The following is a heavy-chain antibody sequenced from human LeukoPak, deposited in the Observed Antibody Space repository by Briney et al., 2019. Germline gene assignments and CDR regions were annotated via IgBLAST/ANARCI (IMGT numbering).Heavy chain of an antibody. CDR1: GGSFSGYY. Sequence: SETLSLTCAVYGGSFSGYYWSWIRQPPGKGLEWIGEINHSGSTNYNPSLKSRVTISVDTSKNQFSLKLSSVTAADTAVYYCTRDRHKYNYDSSGHPPYWGQGTLVTVSS. D-gene: IGHD3-22*01. V-gene: IGHV4-34*01. CDR2: INHSGST. CDR3: TRDRHKYNYDSSGHPPY. J-gene: IGHJ4*02.